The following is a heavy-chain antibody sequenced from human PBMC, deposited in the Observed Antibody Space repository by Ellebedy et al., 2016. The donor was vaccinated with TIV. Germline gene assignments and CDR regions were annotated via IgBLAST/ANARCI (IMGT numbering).Heavy chain of an antibody. Sequence: GESLKISCAASGFTFTSYWMTWVRQAPGKGLEWVANTKQDESEKYYVDSVKGRFTISRDNAKNSLYLQMNSLRAEDTAVYYCVRGMDYWGQGTLVTVSS. CDR3: VRGMDY. V-gene: IGHV3-7*01. CDR1: GFTFTSYW. J-gene: IGHJ4*02. CDR2: TKQDESEK. D-gene: IGHD2-8*01.